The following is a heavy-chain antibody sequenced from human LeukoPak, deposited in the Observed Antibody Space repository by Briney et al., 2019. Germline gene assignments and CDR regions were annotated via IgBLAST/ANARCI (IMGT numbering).Heavy chain of an antibody. CDR1: GFRFDDYA. V-gene: IGHV3-9*01. CDR2: VSWNSGRI. J-gene: IGHJ4*02. Sequence: SLRLSCAASGFRFDDYAMHWVRRAPGKGLEWVSGVSWNSGRIGYADSVKGRFTISRDNAKNSLYLQMNSLRAEDTALYYCAKGYCSGASCQEEYWGQGTLVTVSS. CDR3: AKGYCSGASCQEEY. D-gene: IGHD2-15*01.